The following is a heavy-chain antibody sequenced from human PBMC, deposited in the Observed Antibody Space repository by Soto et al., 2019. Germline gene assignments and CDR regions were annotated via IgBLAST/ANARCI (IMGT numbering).Heavy chain of an antibody. CDR2: FDPEDGET. Sequence: ASVKVSCKVSGYTLTELSMHWVRQAPGKGLEWMGGFDPEDGETIYAQKFQGRVTMTEDTSTDTAYMELSSLRSEETAVYYCATQRARRFWDYMDVWGKGTTVTVSS. CDR3: ATQRARRFWDYMDV. V-gene: IGHV1-24*01. J-gene: IGHJ6*03. CDR1: GYTLTELS. D-gene: IGHD3-3*01.